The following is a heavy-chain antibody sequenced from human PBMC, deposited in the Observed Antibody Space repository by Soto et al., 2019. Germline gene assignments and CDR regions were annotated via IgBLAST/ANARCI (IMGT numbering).Heavy chain of an antibody. CDR3: ARDLGYYDSGSYSNYYYGMDV. Sequence: GGSLRLSCAASGFTFSSYAMHWVRQAPGKGLEWVAIISYDGSNKYYADSVKGRFTISRDNSKNTLYLQMNSLRAEDTAVYYCARDLGYYDSGSYSNYYYGMDVWGQGTTVTVSS. V-gene: IGHV3-30-3*01. CDR2: ISYDGSNK. D-gene: IGHD3-10*01. CDR1: GFTFSSYA. J-gene: IGHJ6*02.